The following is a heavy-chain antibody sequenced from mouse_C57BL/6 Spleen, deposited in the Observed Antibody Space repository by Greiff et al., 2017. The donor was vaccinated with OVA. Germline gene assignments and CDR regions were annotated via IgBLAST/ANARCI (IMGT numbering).Heavy chain of an antibody. J-gene: IGHJ4*01. D-gene: IGHD4-1*01. V-gene: IGHV1-62-3*01. CDR3: ARGGSGTGAMGC. CDR1: GYTFTSYW. Sequence: QVQLQQPGAELVKPGASVKLSCTASGYTFTSYWMPWVKQSPGRGLEWIGRIDPDGGGTKYNDNFKSRATLTVDKPSSTAYMQLSSLTSEDSAVYYCARGGSGTGAMGCWGQGTSVTVSA. CDR2: IDPDGGGT.